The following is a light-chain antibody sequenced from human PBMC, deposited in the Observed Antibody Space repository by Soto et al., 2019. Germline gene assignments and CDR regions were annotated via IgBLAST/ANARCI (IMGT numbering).Light chain of an antibody. CDR3: QQYNTGLT. J-gene: IGKJ1*01. CDR2: DAS. CDR1: QSISRW. V-gene: IGKV1-5*01. Sequence: DTQMTQSPYTLSASVGDSVTITCRASQSISRWLAWYQQKPGKAPNLLIYDASSLESGVPSRFSGSGSGTAFTLTISGLQPDDFATYYCQQYNTGLTFGQGTKVEIK.